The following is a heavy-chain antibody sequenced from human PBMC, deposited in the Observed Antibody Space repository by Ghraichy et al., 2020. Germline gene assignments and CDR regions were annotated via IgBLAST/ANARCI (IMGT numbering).Heavy chain of an antibody. CDR1: GFTFSSYS. J-gene: IGHJ4*02. Sequence: LSLTCAASGFTFSSYSMNWVRQAPGKGLEWVSSISSSSSYIYYADSVKGRFTISRDNAKNSLYLQMNSLRAEDTAVYYCARDRTLRYCSSTSCPRRYFDYWGQGTLVTVSS. CDR3: ARDRTLRYCSSTSCPRRYFDY. CDR2: ISSSSSYI. V-gene: IGHV3-21*01. D-gene: IGHD2-2*01.